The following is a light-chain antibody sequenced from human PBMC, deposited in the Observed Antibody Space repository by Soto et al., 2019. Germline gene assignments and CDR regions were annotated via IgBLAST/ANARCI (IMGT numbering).Light chain of an antibody. CDR2: GAS. CDR1: QSVSSN. CDR3: QQYNNWPPRVT. V-gene: IGKV3-15*01. Sequence: EIVMTQSPATLSVSPVERATLSCRASQSVSSNLAWYQQKPGQAPRLLIYGASTRATGIPARFSGSGSGTEFTLTISRLQSEDFAVYYCQQYNNWPPRVTFGQGTTVDIK. J-gene: IGKJ1*01.